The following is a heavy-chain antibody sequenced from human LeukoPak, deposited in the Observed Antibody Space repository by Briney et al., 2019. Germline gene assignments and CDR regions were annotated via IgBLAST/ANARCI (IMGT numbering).Heavy chain of an antibody. CDR2: IIPILGIA. CDR1: GGTFSTYA. V-gene: IGHV1-69*04. Sequence: GASVKVSCKASGGTFSTYAISWVRQAPGQGLEWMGRIIPILGIANYAQKFQGRVTITADKSTSTAYMELSSLRSEDTAVYYCATQYCGGDCPGRLGYWGQGALVTVSS. D-gene: IGHD2-21*02. CDR3: ATQYCGGDCPGRLGY. J-gene: IGHJ4*02.